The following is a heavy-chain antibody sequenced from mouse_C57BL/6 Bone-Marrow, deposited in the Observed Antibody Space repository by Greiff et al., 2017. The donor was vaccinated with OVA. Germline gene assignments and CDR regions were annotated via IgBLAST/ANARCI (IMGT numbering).Heavy chain of an antibody. V-gene: IGHV1-26*01. D-gene: IGHD6-1*01. CDR2: INPNNGGT. Sequence: VQLQQSGPELVKPGASVKISCKASGYTFTDYYMNWVKQSHGKSLEWIGDINPNNGGTSYNQKFKGKATLTVDKSSSTAYMELRSLTSEDSAVYYCARSLFRYWGQGTTLTVSS. CDR3: ARSLFRY. J-gene: IGHJ2*01. CDR1: GYTFTDYY.